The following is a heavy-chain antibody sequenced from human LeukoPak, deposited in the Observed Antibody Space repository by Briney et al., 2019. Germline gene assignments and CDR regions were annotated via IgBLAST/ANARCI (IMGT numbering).Heavy chain of an antibody. Sequence: GGSLRLSCAASGFTFSSYWMSWVRQAPGKGLEWVANIKQDGSEKYYVDSVKGRFTISRDNAKNPLYLQMNSLRAEDTAVYYCARDKAPANWATSSFDYWGQGTLVTVSS. V-gene: IGHV3-7*01. CDR1: GFTFSSYW. CDR2: IKQDGSEK. J-gene: IGHJ4*02. D-gene: IGHD7-27*01. CDR3: ARDKAPANWATSSFDY.